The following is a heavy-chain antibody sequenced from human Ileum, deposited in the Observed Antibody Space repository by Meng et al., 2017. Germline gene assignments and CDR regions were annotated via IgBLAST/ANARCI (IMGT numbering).Heavy chain of an antibody. CDR1: CDRVSSSTAA. V-gene: IGHV6-1*01. CDR3: ARENSGWFF. J-gene: IGHJ4*02. D-gene: IGHD6-19*01. Sequence: QQPGQGLVTPSHTLLRTCVISCDRVSSSTAAWNWFRQSPSRGLEWLGRTYYRSKWYYEYAVSVKSRISVNPDTSKNQFSLQLNSVTPEDTAVYFCARENSGWFFWGQGALVTVSS. CDR2: TYYRSKWYY.